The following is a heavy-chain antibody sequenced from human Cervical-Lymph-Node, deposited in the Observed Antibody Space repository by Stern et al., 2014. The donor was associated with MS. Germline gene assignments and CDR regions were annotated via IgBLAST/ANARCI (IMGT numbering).Heavy chain of an antibody. CDR2: ISSSSDYI. CDR1: AFTFSTYT. D-gene: IGHD2-2*01. V-gene: IGHV3-21*01. Sequence: EVQLLESGGALVKPGGSLRLSCAASAFTFSTYTMNWVRQAPGKGLEWVSSISSSSDYIYYADSVKGRFTISRDNAKNSLYLQMNSLRAEDTALYPCASSRGYCSSSSCYDNWFDPWGQGTLVTVSS. CDR3: ASSRGYCSSSSCYDNWFDP. J-gene: IGHJ5*02.